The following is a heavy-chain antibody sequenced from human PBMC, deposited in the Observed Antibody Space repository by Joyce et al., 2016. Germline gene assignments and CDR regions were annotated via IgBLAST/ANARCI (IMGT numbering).Heavy chain of an antibody. CDR2: INYSGST. CDR1: GGSFSGYY. D-gene: IGHD3-10*01. J-gene: IGHJ5*01. V-gene: IGHV4-34*02. Sequence: QVQLQQWGAGLLKPSETLSLSCAVYGGSFSGYYWSWLHQPPGKGLEWIGEINYSGSTNSNPSLKSRVTMSVDASNKQFSLRLTSVNVADTAVYFCVRGGYGSGSFRTWIDSWDQGALVTVSS. CDR3: VRGGYGSGSFRTWIDS.